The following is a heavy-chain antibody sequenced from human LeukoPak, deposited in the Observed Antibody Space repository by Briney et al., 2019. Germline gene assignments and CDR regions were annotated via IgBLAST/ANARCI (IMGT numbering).Heavy chain of an antibody. J-gene: IGHJ5*02. D-gene: IGHD2-2*01. Sequence: ASVKVSCKAFGYTFTGYYLHWVRQAPGQGLEWMGRINPHSGDTNYAQKFQGRVTMTTDTSTSTAYMELRSLRSDDTAVYYCARGGRYCSSTSCHRVWFDPWGQGTLVTVSS. CDR1: GYTFTGYY. V-gene: IGHV1-2*06. CDR2: INPHSGDT. CDR3: ARGGRYCSSTSCHRVWFDP.